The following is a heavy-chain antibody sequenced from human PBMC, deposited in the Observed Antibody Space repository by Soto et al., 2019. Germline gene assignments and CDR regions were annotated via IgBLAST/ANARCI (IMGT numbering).Heavy chain of an antibody. D-gene: IGHD5-18*01. Sequence: VQLVESGGGLIQPGGSLRLSCAASGFTVSNNHMTWVRHAPGRGPQWVSTVYPGGNTYHADSVKGRFAISRDNSKNMLYLKMNSLRAEDTAVYYCATGLDTSKSGYWGQGTLVTVSS. J-gene: IGHJ4*02. CDR1: GFTVSNNH. V-gene: IGHV3-53*01. CDR2: VYPGGNT. CDR3: ATGLDTSKSGY.